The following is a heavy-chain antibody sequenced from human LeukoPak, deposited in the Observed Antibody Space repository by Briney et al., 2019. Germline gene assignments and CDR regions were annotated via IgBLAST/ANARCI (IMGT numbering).Heavy chain of an antibody. D-gene: IGHD6-19*01. V-gene: IGHV3-21*01. CDR2: ISSSGSNI. Sequence: GGSLRLSCAVSGFTFSIYTMNWVRQAPGKGLEWVSSISSSGSNIYHADSVKGRFTISRDNAKNSLYLQMNSLRVEDTAVYYCARVAVAATGAFDIWGQGTMVTVSS. CDR3: ARVAVAATGAFDI. CDR1: GFTFSIYT. J-gene: IGHJ3*02.